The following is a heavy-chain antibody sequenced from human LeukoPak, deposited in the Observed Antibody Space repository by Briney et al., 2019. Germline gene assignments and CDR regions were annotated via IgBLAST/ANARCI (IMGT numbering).Heavy chain of an antibody. D-gene: IGHD1-14*01. Sequence: PGGSLRLSCAASGFTFSGHWMGRVRQALVKGLEWVANINQGGSDKYYVDSVKGRFTIPRDNANNLLYLQMNSLRGEDTAVYYCTRDRSRAEDDWGQGTLVTVSS. CDR1: GFTFSGHW. J-gene: IGHJ4*02. CDR3: TRDRSRAEDD. V-gene: IGHV3-7*01. CDR2: INQGGSDK.